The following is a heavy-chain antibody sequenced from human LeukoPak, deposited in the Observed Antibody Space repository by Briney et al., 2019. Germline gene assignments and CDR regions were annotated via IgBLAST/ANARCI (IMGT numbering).Heavy chain of an antibody. Sequence: GGSLRLSCAASGFIFDHYGMYWVRQAPGKGLEWVSSISSSSSYIYYADSVKGRFTISRDNAQNSLYLQMSSLRAEDTAVYYCARRFAYWGQGTLVTVSS. CDR1: GFIFDHYG. V-gene: IGHV3-21*01. J-gene: IGHJ4*02. CDR2: ISSSSSYI. CDR3: ARRFAY.